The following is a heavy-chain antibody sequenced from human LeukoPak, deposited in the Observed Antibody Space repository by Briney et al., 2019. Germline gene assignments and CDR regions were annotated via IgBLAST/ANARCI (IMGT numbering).Heavy chain of an antibody. J-gene: IGHJ4*02. Sequence: GGSPRLSCAASGFTFSSYAMSWVRQAPGKGLEWVSAISGSGGSTYYADSVKGGFTTSRDNSKNTLYLQMNRLRAEDTAVYYCAGREWGFDYWGQGTLVTVSS. V-gene: IGHV3-23*01. CDR1: GFTFSSYA. CDR2: ISGSGGST. D-gene: IGHD3-3*01. CDR3: AGREWGFDY.